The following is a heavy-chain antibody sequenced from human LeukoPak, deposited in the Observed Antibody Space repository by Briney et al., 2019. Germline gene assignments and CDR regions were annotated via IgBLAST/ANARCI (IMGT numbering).Heavy chain of an antibody. J-gene: IGHJ3*01. CDR3: ARACRSTTCYTPNALDV. CDR2: IPYDGHNE. V-gene: IGHV3-30-3*01. CDR1: GFTFSSYD. D-gene: IGHD2-2*02. Sequence: GGSLRLSCAASGFTFSSYDMHWVRQAPGKGLEWVAVIPYDGHNEFYRNSVKGRFTISRATSKDTLYLQMNSLRAEDTAVYYCARACRSTTCYTPNALDVWGQGTMVTVSS.